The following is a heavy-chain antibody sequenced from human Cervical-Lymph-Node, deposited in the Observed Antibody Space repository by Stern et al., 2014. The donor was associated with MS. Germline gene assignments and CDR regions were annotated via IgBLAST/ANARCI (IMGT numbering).Heavy chain of an antibody. D-gene: IGHD2-21*02. V-gene: IGHV3-74*01. CDR3: ARDLSGNNYDSPGDDFDY. CDR2: ISADASYS. CDR1: GFTFTNYW. Sequence: EVQLVESGGGLVQPGGSLRLSCRASGFTFTNYWMHWVRQAPGKGLVWVSRISADASYSSYADSVKGRFTISRDNAKNLVYLQMNSLRDDDTAVYYCARDLSGNNYDSPGDDFDYCGQGTLVTVSS. J-gene: IGHJ4*02.